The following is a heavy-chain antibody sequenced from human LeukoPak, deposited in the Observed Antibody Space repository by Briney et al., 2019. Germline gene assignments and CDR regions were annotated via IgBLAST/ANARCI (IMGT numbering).Heavy chain of an antibody. Sequence: GGSLRLSCAASGLTFSSSWMTWVRQTPGKGLEWVANIKEDGSEKYYVDSVKGRFTISRDNAKNSLYLQMNSLRAEDTSLYYCATDVGADWGQGTLVTVSS. CDR1: GLTFSSSW. V-gene: IGHV3-7*01. J-gene: IGHJ4*02. CDR2: IKEDGSEK. CDR3: ATDVGAD.